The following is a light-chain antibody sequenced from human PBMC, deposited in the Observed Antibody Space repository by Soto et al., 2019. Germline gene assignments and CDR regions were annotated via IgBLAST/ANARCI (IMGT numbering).Light chain of an antibody. CDR2: GAS. J-gene: IGKJ1*01. CDR1: QSVSSSY. CDR3: QQYGSPPWT. V-gene: IGKV3-20*01. Sequence: EIVLTQSPGTLSLSPGERATLSCRASQSVSSSYLAWYQQKPGQAPRLLIYGASSRATGIPDRLSGSGSGTDFTLTICRLEPEDSAVYYCQQYGSPPWTFGQGTKVEIK.